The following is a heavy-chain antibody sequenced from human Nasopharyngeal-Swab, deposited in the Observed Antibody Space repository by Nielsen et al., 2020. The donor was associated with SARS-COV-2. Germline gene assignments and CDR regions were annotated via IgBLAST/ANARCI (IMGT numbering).Heavy chain of an antibody. Sequence: GSLRLSCAASGFTFSSYAMSWVRQAPGKGLEWVSIISGSGDTTYYADSVKGRFTISRDNAKNSLYLQVNSLRAEDTAVYYCARDGLDYDFWSAYFMDVWGQGTTVTVSS. CDR3: ARDGLDYDFWSAYFMDV. V-gene: IGHV3-23*01. CDR2: ISGSGDTT. J-gene: IGHJ6*02. D-gene: IGHD3-3*01. CDR1: GFTFSSYA.